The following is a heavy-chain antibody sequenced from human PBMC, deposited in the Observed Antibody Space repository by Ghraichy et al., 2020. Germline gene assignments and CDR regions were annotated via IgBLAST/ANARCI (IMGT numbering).Heavy chain of an antibody. V-gene: IGHV3-43*01. CDR1: GFIFKKNT. J-gene: IGHJ5*02. CDR2: IGGDGRDK. CDR3: VKDVNWGFDH. Sequence: GGSLRLSCATSGFIFKKNTMHWVRQPPGKGLEYISLIGGDGRDKYYADSVRGRFTVSRDNSKNALYLQMNSLRSEDTALYFCVKDVNWGFDHWGPGTRVIVS. D-gene: IGHD7-27*01.